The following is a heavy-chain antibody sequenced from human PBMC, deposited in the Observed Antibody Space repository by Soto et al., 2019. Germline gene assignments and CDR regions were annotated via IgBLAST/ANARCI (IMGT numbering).Heavy chain of an antibody. CDR3: ARATPVFYYSSSWSLEY. Sequence: PSETLSLTCTVSGGSSSSYYWSWIRQPPGRGLEWIGYISYSGSTNYNPSLKSRVTISVDTSKNQFSLKLSSVTAADTAVYYCARATPVFYYSSSWSLEYWGQGTLVTVSS. V-gene: IGHV4-59*01. J-gene: IGHJ4*02. CDR1: GGSSSSYY. CDR2: ISYSGST. D-gene: IGHD6-13*01.